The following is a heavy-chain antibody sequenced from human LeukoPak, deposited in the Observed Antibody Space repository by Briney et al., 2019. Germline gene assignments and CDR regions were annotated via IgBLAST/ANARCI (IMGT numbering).Heavy chain of an antibody. Sequence: ASVRVSCKASGYTFTSYYMHWMRQAPGQGLEWMGIINPSGGSTSYAQKFQGWVTMTRDTSTSTVYMELSSLRSEDTAVYYCATGSLYGGITIVRGVINPAWVFDYWGQGTLVTVSS. J-gene: IGHJ4*02. CDR2: INPSGGST. CDR1: GYTFTSYY. D-gene: IGHD3-10*01. CDR3: ATGSLYGGITIVRGVINPAWVFDY. V-gene: IGHV1-46*01.